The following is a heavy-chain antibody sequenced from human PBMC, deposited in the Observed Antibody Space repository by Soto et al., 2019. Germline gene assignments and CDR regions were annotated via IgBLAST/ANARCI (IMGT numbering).Heavy chain of an antibody. Sequence: SGGSLRLSCAASGFTFSSYSMNWVRQAPGKGLEWVSTITGSGDSTYYADSVKGRFTISRDNSKNTLYLQMNSLRAEDTAVHYCAKHLKALYYYGMDVWGQGTTVTVSS. D-gene: IGHD3-16*01. CDR2: ITGSGDST. J-gene: IGHJ6*02. CDR1: GFTFSSYS. V-gene: IGHV3-23*01. CDR3: AKHLKALYYYGMDV.